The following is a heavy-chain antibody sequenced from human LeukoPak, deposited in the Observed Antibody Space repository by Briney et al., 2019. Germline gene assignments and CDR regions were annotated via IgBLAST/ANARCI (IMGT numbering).Heavy chain of an antibody. CDR2: IANDGSKK. J-gene: IGHJ4*02. V-gene: IGHV3-30*18. Sequence: GRSLRLSYAGSGFSFSRNGRHWVRPAPGQGLGWVAGIANDGSKKHSADSVKGRFTISRDNSKNTMYLQMDSARAEETALYYCAKDEGSYGLDFWGQGVLVTVSP. CDR3: AKDEGSYGLDF. CDR1: GFSFSRNG. D-gene: IGHD4-17*01.